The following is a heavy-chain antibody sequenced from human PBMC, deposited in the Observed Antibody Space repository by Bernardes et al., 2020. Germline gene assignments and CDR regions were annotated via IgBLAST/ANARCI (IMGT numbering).Heavy chain of an antibody. V-gene: IGHV1-69*13. D-gene: IGHD3-9*01. CDR2: IIPIFGTA. J-gene: IGHJ5*02. CDR3: ARGKLVDILTGYYNVRGASYNWFDP. Sequence: SVKVSCKASGGTFSSYAISWVRQAPGQGLEWMGGIIPIFGTANYAQKFQGRVTITADESTSTAYMELSSLRSEDTAVYYCARGKLVDILTGYYNVRGASYNWFDPWGQGTLVTVSS. CDR1: GGTFSSYA.